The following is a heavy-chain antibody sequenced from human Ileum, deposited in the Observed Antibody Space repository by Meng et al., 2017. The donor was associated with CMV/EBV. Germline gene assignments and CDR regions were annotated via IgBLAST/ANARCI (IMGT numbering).Heavy chain of an antibody. Sequence: GGSLRLSCVASGFTFSTYWMSWVRQAPGKGREGVANINEDGSTIYFVDSLKGRVTIARDNSKNTLYLQMNSLRAEDTAVYYCARDRAMATRYYYYYGMDVWGQGTTVTVSS. J-gene: IGHJ6*02. V-gene: IGHV3-7*01. D-gene: IGHD5-24*01. CDR2: INEDGSTI. CDR1: GFTFSTYW. CDR3: ARDRAMATRYYYYYGMDV.